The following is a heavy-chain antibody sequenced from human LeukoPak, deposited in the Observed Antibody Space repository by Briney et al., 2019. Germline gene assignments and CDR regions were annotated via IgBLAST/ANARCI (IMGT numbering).Heavy chain of an antibody. J-gene: IGHJ2*01. D-gene: IGHD2-2*01. CDR2: IIPIFGTA. CDR3: ARYHGVVVPAANWYFDL. Sequence: SVKVSCKASGGTFSSYAISWVRQAPGQGLEWMGGIIPIFGTANYAQKFQGRVTITTDESTSTAYMELSSLRSEDTAVYYCARYHGVVVPAANWYFDLWGRGTLVTVSS. V-gene: IGHV1-69*05. CDR1: GGTFSSYA.